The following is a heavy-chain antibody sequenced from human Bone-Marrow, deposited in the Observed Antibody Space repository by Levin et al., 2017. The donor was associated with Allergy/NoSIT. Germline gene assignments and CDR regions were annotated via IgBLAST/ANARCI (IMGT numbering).Heavy chain of an antibody. J-gene: IGHJ4*02. V-gene: IGHV3-30*18. CDR2: ISYDGSDK. CDR1: GFTFSGYA. Sequence: GSLRLSCAASGFTFSGYAMHWVRQAPGKGLEWVAFISYDGSDKYYADSVKGRFTLSRDNSKNTLFLQMNSLRAEDTAVYYCAKDSWYYFDYWGQGTLVTVSS. CDR3: AKDSWYYFDY.